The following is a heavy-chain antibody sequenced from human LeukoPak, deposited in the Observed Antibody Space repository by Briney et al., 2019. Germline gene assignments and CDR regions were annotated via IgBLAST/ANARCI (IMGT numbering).Heavy chain of an antibody. CDR3: AKFGAPVYSSAFDI. D-gene: IGHD6-6*01. CDR2: ISWNSGSI. J-gene: IGHJ3*02. V-gene: IGHV3-9*01. Sequence: SLRLSCAASGFTFDDYAMHWVRQAPGKGLEWVSGISWNSGSIGYADSVKGRLTISRDNAKNSLYLQMNSLRADDTALYYCAKFGAPVYSSAFDIWGQRTMVTVSS. CDR1: GFTFDDYA.